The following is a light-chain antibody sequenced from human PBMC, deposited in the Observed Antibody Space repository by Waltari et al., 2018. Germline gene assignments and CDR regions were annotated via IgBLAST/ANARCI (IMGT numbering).Light chain of an antibody. J-gene: IGLJ3*02. V-gene: IGLV3-19*01. CDR2: DRN. Sequence: SSELTQDPAVSVALGQTVRITCQGDSLRRYYASWYQQKPAQAALLVIYDRNNRPPWIPDRFSGSSSGNTASLTITGAQAEDDADYYCYSRDSNNNHAVLFGGGTRLTVL. CDR3: YSRDSNNNHAVL. CDR1: SLRRYY.